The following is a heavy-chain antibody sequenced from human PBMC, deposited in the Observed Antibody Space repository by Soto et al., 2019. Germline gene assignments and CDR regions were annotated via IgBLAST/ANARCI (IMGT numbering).Heavy chain of an antibody. D-gene: IGHD2-21*02. V-gene: IGHV3-9*01. J-gene: IGHJ6*01. CDR3: ATSKGGTANVMDV. CDR2: ISWNSGTI. CDR1: GFSFDEYG. Sequence: PGGSLRLSCAASGFSFDEYGMHWVLQAPGKGMEWVSGISWNSGTIGYADSVKGRFSISRDNAKKSLYLQMNSLRAEDRALFDCATSKGGTANVMDVWGQGTTVTV.